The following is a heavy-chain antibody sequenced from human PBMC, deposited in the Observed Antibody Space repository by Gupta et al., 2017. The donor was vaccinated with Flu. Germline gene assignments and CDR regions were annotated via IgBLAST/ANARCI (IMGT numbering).Heavy chain of an antibody. D-gene: IGHD1-26*01. Sequence: AWIRQPPGKGLEWIGSIHYSGATYFNPSLKSRLTMSVDTSTNHFSLILTSVTAADTAVYYCARGGLVGVTEYAWFDPWGQGTLVTVSS. V-gene: IGHV4-39*02. CDR2: IHYSGAT. J-gene: IGHJ5*02. CDR3: ARGGLVGVTEYAWFDP.